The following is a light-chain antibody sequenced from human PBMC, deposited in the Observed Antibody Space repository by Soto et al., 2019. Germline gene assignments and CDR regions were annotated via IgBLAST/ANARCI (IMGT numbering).Light chain of an antibody. CDR3: KRYTSWPPWGA. J-gene: IGKJ4*01. CDR2: GAS. V-gene: IGKV3-15*01. Sequence: ELVMTQSPATLSASPGERATLSCRASQSVSSNLAWYQQKPGQAPRLLIYGASTRATGIPARFSASGSGTEFTLTISSLQSEDFAVYYCKRYTSWPPWGAFGGGTKVDIK. CDR1: QSVSSN.